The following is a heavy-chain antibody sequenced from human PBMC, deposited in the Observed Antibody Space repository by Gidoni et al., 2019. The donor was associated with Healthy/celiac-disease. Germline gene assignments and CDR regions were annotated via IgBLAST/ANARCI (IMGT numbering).Heavy chain of an antibody. D-gene: IGHD3-10*01. CDR1: GFTVRSNY. Sequence: EVQLVESGGGLIQPGGSLRLSCAASGFTVRSNYMSGVRQAQGKGLEWVLFIYSGGSTYYADSVKGRFTISRDNSKNTLYLQMNSLRAEDTAVYYCSRVGARELTAFDIWGQGTMVTVSS. J-gene: IGHJ3*02. CDR3: SRVGARELTAFDI. CDR2: IYSGGST. V-gene: IGHV3-53*01.